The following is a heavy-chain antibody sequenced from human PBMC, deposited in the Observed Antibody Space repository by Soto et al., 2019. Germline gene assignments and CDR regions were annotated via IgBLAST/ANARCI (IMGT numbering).Heavy chain of an antibody. CDR3: ARGSLLYTGYESHYYYGMDV. CDR2: IIPIFHTA. CDR1: GGSFSSYA. D-gene: IGHD5-12*01. J-gene: IGHJ6*02. V-gene: IGHV1-69*01. Sequence: QVQVVQSGAEVKKPGSSVKVSCKASGGSFSSYAISWVRQAPGQGLEWMGGIIPIFHTANYAQKFQGRVTITADESTSTAYMELSSLRSEDSAVYFCARGSLLYTGYESHYYYGMDVWGQGTTVTVPS.